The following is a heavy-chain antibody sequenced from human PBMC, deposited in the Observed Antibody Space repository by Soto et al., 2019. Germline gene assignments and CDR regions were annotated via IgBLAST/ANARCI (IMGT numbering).Heavy chain of an antibody. V-gene: IGHV3-11*01. J-gene: IGHJ4*02. D-gene: IGHD1-7*01. CDR2: ISSSGTTI. CDR3: AREPSNWNYCFDY. Sequence: PGGSLRLSCAASGFTFSYYYMSWIRQAPGKGLEWVSYISSSGTTIFYADSLRGRFTISRDNAKKSLYLQMNSLRGEDTAVYYCAREPSNWNYCFDYWGQGTLVTVSS. CDR1: GFTFSYYY.